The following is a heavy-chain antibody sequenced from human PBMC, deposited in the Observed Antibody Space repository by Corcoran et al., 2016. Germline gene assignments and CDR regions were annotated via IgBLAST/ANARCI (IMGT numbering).Heavy chain of an antibody. Sequence: QVTLRESGPALVKPTQTLTLTCTFSGFSLSTSGMRVSWISQPPWKALEWLARTDWDDDKFYSTSLKTRLTITKDTSKNQVVLTMTNMDPVDTATYYCARLNPGIAAAGAGGGWFDPGGQGTLVTVSS. J-gene: IGHJ5*02. V-gene: IGHV2-70*04. D-gene: IGHD6-13*01. CDR1: GFSLSTSGMR. CDR3: ARLNPGIAAAGAGGGWFDP. CDR2: TDWDDDK.